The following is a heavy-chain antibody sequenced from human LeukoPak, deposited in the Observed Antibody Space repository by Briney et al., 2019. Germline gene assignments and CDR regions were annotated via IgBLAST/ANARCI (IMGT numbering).Heavy chain of an antibody. Sequence: SVTLSLTCTVSGGSISSYYWSWIRQPPGKGLEWIGYIYYSGSTNYNPSLKSRVTISVDTSKNQFSLKLSSVTAADTAVYHCAREEAGANDYWGQGTLLTVSS. J-gene: IGHJ4*02. CDR1: GGSISSYY. D-gene: IGHD1-26*01. V-gene: IGHV4-59*01. CDR2: IYYSGST. CDR3: AREEAGANDY.